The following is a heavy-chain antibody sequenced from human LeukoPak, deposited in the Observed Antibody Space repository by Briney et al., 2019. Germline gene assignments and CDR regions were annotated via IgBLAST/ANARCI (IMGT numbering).Heavy chain of an antibody. V-gene: IGHV1-2*02. D-gene: IGHD1-7*01. Sequence: ASVKVSCKASGYTFTGYYMHWVRQAPGRGLAWMGCINPNSGGTNKAQKFQGRVTITRDTSISKAYLAPNRLRSYHTAVYYCPREDLYNWNYEVPYIWFDPWGQGTLVTVSS. CDR3: PREDLYNWNYEVPYIWFDP. CDR2: INPNSGGT. CDR1: GYTFTGYY. J-gene: IGHJ5*02.